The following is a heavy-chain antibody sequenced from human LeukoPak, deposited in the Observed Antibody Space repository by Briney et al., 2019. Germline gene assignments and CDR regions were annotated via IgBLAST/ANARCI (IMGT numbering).Heavy chain of an antibody. CDR3: AKSPIAAAGTRYFQH. CDR2: TSGSGGTT. J-gene: IGHJ1*01. V-gene: IGHV3-23*01. Sequence: VGSLRLSCAASGFTFSSSAMSWVRQAPGKGLEWVSATSGSGGTTYYADSVKGRFTISRDNSKSTLYLQLNSLRAEDTALYYCAKSPIAAAGTRYFQHWGQGTLVTVSS. D-gene: IGHD6-13*01. CDR1: GFTFSSSA.